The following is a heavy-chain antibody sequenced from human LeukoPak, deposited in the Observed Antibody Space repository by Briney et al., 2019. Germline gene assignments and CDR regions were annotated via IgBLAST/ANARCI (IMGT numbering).Heavy chain of an antibody. D-gene: IGHD6-13*01. CDR1: GGSISSYY. CDR2: IYYSGTT. V-gene: IGHV4-59*01. Sequence: SETLSLTCTVSGGSISSYYWSWIRQPPGKGLEWIGYIYYSGTTNYNPSLKSRVTISVDTSKNQFSLKLSPVTASDTAVYYCARGVYIAAAQYGYWGQGTLVTVSS. CDR3: ARGVYIAAAQYGY. J-gene: IGHJ4*02.